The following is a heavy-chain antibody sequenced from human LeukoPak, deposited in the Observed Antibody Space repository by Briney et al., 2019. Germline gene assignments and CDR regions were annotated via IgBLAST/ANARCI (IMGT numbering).Heavy chain of an antibody. J-gene: IGHJ6*03. Sequence: AASVKVSCKASGYTFTSYDINWVRQATGQGLEWMGWMNPNSGGTNYAQKFQGRVTMTRDTSISTAYMELSRLRSDDTAVYYCARDMMGTRYSSSWTNDYYYMDVWGKGTTVTVSS. CDR3: ARDMMGTRYSSSWTNDYYYMDV. CDR2: MNPNSGGT. V-gene: IGHV1-2*02. D-gene: IGHD6-13*01. CDR1: GYTFTSYD.